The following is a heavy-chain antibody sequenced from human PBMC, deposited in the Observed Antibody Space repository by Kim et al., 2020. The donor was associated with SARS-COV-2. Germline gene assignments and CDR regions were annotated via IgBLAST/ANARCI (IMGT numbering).Heavy chain of an antibody. D-gene: IGHD4-17*01. CDR2: IYYSGST. CDR1: GGSISSYY. CDR3: ARDSRGTTVDPWAWFDP. Sequence: SETLSLTCTVSGGSISSYYWSWIRQPPGKGLEWIGYIYYSGSTNYNPSLKSRGTISVDTSKNQFSLKRSSVTAADTAVHYCARDSRGTTVDPWAWFDPWG. V-gene: IGHV4-59*01. J-gene: IGHJ5*02.